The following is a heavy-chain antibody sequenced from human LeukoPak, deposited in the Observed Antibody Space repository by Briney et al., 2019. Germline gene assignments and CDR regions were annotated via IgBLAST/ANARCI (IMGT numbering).Heavy chain of an antibody. Sequence: GGSLGLSCAASGFTFSNYWMSWVRQAPGKGLEWVANINQDSSEKYYVDSVKGRFTISRGNAKNSLYLQLNTLRPEDTAVYYCVQGWRDNWGQGTLVTVSS. CDR1: GFTFSNYW. V-gene: IGHV3-7*01. D-gene: IGHD2-15*01. J-gene: IGHJ4*02. CDR2: INQDSSEK. CDR3: VQGWRDN.